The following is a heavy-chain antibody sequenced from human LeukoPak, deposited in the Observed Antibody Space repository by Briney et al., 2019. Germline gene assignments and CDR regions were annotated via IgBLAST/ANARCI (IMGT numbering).Heavy chain of an antibody. V-gene: IGHV4-34*01. J-gene: IGHJ4*02. D-gene: IGHD6-6*01. Sequence: SETLSLTCAAYGGSFSGYYWSWIRQPPGKGLEWIGEINHSGSTNYNPSLKSRVTISVDTSKNQLSLKLSSVTAADTAVYYCARERATYSSSSAEFDYWGQGTLVTVSS. CDR3: ARERATYSSSSAEFDY. CDR1: GGSFSGYY. CDR2: INHSGST.